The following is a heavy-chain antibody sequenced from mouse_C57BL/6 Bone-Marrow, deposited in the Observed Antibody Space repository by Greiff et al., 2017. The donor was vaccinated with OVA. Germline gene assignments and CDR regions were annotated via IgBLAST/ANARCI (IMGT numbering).Heavy chain of an antibody. V-gene: IGHV1-74*01. Sequence: VQLQQPGAELVKPGASVKVSCKASGYTFTSYWMNWVKQRPGQGLEWIGRIHPSDSDTNYNQKFKGKATLTVDKSSSTAYMQLSSLTSEDSAVYYYAIDLINRIVGEFAGWGKGTMVTVSA. CDR3: AIDLINRIVGEFAG. CDR1: GYTFTSYW. J-gene: IGHJ3*01. D-gene: IGHD1-1*01. CDR2: IHPSDSDT.